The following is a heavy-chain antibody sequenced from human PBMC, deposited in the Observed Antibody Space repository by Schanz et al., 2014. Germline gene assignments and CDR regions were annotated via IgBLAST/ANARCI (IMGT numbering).Heavy chain of an antibody. CDR2: LSFDSRHI. Sequence: VHLVESGGGVVQPGGSLRLSCAASGFTFSTYALHWVRQSPGKGLEWVAFLSFDSRHIYYADSVKGRFTISRDNAKSSLLLQMNSLRADDTAVYYCARDGVAATTDFEYWGQGALVTVSS. V-gene: IGHV3-21*06. J-gene: IGHJ4*02. CDR1: GFTFSTYA. D-gene: IGHD1-1*01. CDR3: ARDGVAATTDFEY.